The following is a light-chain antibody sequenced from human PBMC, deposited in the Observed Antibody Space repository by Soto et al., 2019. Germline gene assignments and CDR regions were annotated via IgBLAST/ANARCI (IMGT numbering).Light chain of an antibody. V-gene: IGLV1-47*01. CDR1: SSNIGSNY. CDR2: RNN. J-gene: IGLJ3*02. Sequence: QSVLTQPPSASGTPGQRVTISCSGSSSNIGSNYVDWYQQLPGTAPKLLIDRNNQRPSGVPDRFSGSKSGNSASLGISGLLSEDEAEYYCAAWEDSLSGWVFGGGTKLTVL. CDR3: AAWEDSLSGWV.